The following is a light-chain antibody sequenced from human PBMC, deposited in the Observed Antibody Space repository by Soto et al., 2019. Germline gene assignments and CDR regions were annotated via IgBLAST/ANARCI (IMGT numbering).Light chain of an antibody. CDR2: DVS. J-gene: IGLJ1*01. V-gene: IGLV2-14*03. Sequence: QSALTQPASVSGSPGQSITISCTGATSDIGNYDFVSWYRQHPGEAPKVLIFDVSNRPSWISDRFSGSKSGNTASLTIYGLQAEDEADFFCSSYTGTSSFYVFGTGTKLTVL. CDR3: SSYTGTSSFYV. CDR1: TSDIGNYDF.